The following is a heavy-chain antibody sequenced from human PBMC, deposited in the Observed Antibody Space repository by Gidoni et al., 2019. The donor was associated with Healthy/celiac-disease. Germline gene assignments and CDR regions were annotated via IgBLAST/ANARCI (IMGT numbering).Heavy chain of an antibody. CDR2: ISYDGSNK. V-gene: IGHV3-30-3*01. CDR1: GFTFSSYA. Sequence: QVQLVESGGGVVQPGRSLRLSCAASGFTFSSYAMHWVRPAPGKGLEWVAVISYDGSNKYYADSVKGRFTISRDNSKNTLYLQMNSLRAEDTAVYYCARGRSVAPVNWFDPWGQGTLVTVSS. D-gene: IGHD3-3*01. J-gene: IGHJ5*02. CDR3: ARGRSVAPVNWFDP.